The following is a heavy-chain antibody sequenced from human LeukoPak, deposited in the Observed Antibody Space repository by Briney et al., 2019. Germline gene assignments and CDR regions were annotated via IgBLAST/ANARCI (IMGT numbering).Heavy chain of an antibody. CDR2: ISAYNGNT. J-gene: IGHJ4*02. V-gene: IGHV1-18*04. D-gene: IGHD3-10*01. CDR3: ARDLGGSGSYPYYFDY. Sequence: ASVKVSCKTSGYTFTGYYMHWVRQAPGQGLEWMGWISAYNGNTNYAQKLQGRVTMTTDTSTSTAYMELRSLRSDDTAAYYCARDLGGSGSYPYYFDYWGQGTLVTVSS. CDR1: GYTFTGYY.